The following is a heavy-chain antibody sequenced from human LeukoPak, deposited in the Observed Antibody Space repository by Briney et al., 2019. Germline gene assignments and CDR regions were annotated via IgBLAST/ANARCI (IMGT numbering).Heavy chain of an antibody. Sequence: PGGSLRLSCAASGFTFSSYAMHWVRQAPGKGLEYVSDISSNGGSTYYANSVKGRFTISRDNSKNTLYFQMGSLRAEDMAVYYCERVGYCSSTSCYNYFDYWGQGTLVTVSS. V-gene: IGHV3-64*01. CDR3: ERVGYCSSTSCYNYFDY. D-gene: IGHD2-2*02. CDR1: GFTFSSYA. J-gene: IGHJ4*02. CDR2: ISSNGGST.